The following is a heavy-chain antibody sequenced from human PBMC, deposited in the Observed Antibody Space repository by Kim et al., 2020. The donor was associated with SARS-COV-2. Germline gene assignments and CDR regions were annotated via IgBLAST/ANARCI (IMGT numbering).Heavy chain of an antibody. Sequence: RGGTGYAQKFQGRLTLTRDTSIRTAYMELSSLRYDDTAVYYCATQIYDIDYWGQGTLVTVSS. CDR2: RGGT. CDR3: ATQIYDIDY. D-gene: IGHD5-12*01. V-gene: IGHV1-2*02. J-gene: IGHJ4*02.